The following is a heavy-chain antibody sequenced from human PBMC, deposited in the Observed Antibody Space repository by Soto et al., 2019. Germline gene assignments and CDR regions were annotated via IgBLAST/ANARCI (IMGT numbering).Heavy chain of an antibody. D-gene: IGHD2-15*01. CDR3: ARDSGWDSGANASSDI. V-gene: IGHV4-59*01. CDR1: GGSISSYY. CDR2: IYYSGST. J-gene: IGHJ3*02. Sequence: LSLTCTVSGGSISSYYWSWMRQPPGKGLEWIGYIYYSGSTNYNPSLKSRVTISVDTSKNQFSLKLSSVTAADTAVYYCARDSGWDSGANASSDIWGQGTMVTVSS.